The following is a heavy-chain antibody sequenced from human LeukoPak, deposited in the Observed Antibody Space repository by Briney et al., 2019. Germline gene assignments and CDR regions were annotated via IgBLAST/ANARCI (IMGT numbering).Heavy chain of an antibody. Sequence: PGGSLRLSCAASGFTFSSYWMHWVRQAPGKGLLGVSRINSDGSSTSYADSVKGRFTISRDNAKNTLYLQMNSLRAEDTAVYYCARACGDCSSTSCYSIPLDYWGQGTLVPVSS. CDR2: INSDGSST. D-gene: IGHD2-2*01. V-gene: IGHV3-74*01. J-gene: IGHJ4*02. CDR1: GFTFSSYW. CDR3: ARACGDCSSTSCYSIPLDY.